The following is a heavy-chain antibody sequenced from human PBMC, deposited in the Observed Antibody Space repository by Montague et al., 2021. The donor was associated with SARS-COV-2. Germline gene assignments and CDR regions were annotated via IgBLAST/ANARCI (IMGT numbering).Heavy chain of an antibody. J-gene: IGHJ5*01. Sequence: SETLSLTCTASGDSFTSSTYSWGWIRQPPGKGLEWIGSMYYNGSTHFNPSLKSRATMSVDSSKNQFSLKLSSVTAADTAVYFCAKKRYYYDNGAFYGWFDYWGQGALVIVSS. CDR1: GDSFTSSTYS. V-gene: IGHV4-39*01. D-gene: IGHD3-22*01. CDR2: MYYNGST. CDR3: AKKRYYYDNGAFYGWFDY.